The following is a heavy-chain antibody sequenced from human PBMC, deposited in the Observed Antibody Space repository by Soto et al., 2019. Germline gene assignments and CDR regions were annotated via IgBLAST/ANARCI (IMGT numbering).Heavy chain of an antibody. CDR1: GFTFSSYS. CDR3: ARDRRAGGGTFDY. CDR2: ISSSSSYI. D-gene: IGHD3-16*01. V-gene: IGHV3-21*01. J-gene: IGHJ4*02. Sequence: EVQLVESGGGLVKPGGSLRLSCAASGFTFSSYSMNWVRQAPGKGLEWVSSISSSSSYIYYADSVKGRFTISRDNAKNSLYLQMNSLRAEDTAVYYCARDRRAGGGTFDYWGQGTLVTVS.